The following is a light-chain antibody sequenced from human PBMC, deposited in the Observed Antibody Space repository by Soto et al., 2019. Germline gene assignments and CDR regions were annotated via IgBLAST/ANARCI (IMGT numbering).Light chain of an antibody. CDR1: SSDVGSYNL. V-gene: IGLV2-23*02. Sequence: QSVLTQPASGSGSPGQSITISCTGTSSDVGSYNLVSWYQQHPGKAPKLMIYEVSKRPSGVSNRFSGSKSGNTASLTISGLQAEDEADYYCCSYAGSSTSLYVFGTGTKVTVL. CDR3: CSYAGSSTSLYV. J-gene: IGLJ1*01. CDR2: EVS.